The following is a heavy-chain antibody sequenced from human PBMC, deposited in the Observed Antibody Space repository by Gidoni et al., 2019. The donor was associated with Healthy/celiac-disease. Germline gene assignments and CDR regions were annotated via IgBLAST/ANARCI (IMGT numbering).Heavy chain of an antibody. J-gene: IGHJ4*02. D-gene: IGHD3-16*02. CDR1: GGSISSSSYY. CDR3: ARLPGAPLSPYYFDY. V-gene: IGHV4-39*01. CDR2: IYYSGST. Sequence: QLQLQESGPGLVKPSETLSLTCTVSGGSISSSSYYWGWIRQPPGKGREWIGSIYYSGSTYYNPSLKSRVTISVDTSKNQFSLKLSSVTAADTAVYYCARLPGAPLSPYYFDYWGQGTLVTVSS.